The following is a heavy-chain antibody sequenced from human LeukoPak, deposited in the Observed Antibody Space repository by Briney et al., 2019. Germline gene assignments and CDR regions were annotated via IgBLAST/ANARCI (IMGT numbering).Heavy chain of an antibody. D-gene: IGHD6-13*01. CDR3: ARGLNIAAAGHGGFDP. CDR2: MNPNSGNT. CDR1: GYTFTSYD. Sequence: GASVKVSCKASGYTFTSYDINWVRQATGQGLEWMGWMNPNSGNTGYAQKFQGRVTITRNTSISTAYMELSSLRSEDTAVYYCARGLNIAAAGHGGFDPWGQGTLVTVSS. J-gene: IGHJ5*02. V-gene: IGHV1-8*03.